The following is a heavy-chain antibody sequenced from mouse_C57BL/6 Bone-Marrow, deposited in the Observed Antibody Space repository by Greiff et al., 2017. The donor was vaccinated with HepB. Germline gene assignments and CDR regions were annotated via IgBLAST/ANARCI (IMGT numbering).Heavy chain of an antibody. CDR1: GYTFTSYG. Sequence: QVQLQQSGAELARPGASVTLSCKASGYTFTSYGISWVKQRTGQGLEWIGEIYPRSGNTYYNEKFKGKATLTADKSSSTAYMELRSLTSEDSAVYFCAKNYVGWFAYWGQGTLVTVSA. D-gene: IGHD1-1*01. V-gene: IGHV1-81*01. CDR2: IYPRSGNT. J-gene: IGHJ3*01. CDR3: AKNYVGWFAY.